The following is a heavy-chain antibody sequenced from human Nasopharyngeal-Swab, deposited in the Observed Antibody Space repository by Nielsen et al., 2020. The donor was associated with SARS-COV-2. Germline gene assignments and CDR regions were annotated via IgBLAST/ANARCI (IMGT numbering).Heavy chain of an antibody. CDR1: AFTFSHYA. D-gene: IGHD3-9*01. V-gene: IGHV3-23*01. CDR2: ISGSGDNT. CDR3: AKPHLRYYDWLLFDY. J-gene: IGHJ4*02. Sequence: GESLKISCAGSAFTFSHYAMSWVRQAPGRGLEWVSAISGSGDNTYYADSVKGRFTISRDNPKNTLYLQMNSLRAKDTAVYYCAKPHLRYYDWLLFDYWGQGTLVTVSS.